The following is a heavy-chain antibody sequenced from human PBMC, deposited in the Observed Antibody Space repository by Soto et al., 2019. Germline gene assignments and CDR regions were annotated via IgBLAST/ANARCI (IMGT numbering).Heavy chain of an antibody. CDR2: IKSKTDGGTT. CDR1: GFTFSNAW. J-gene: IGHJ6*02. D-gene: IGHD2-15*01. Sequence: GGSLRLSCAASGFTFSNAWMNWVRQAPGKGLEWVGRIKSKTDGGTTDYAAPVKGRFTISRDDSKNTLYLQMNSLKTEDTAVYYCTTDENCSGGSCLPYYYYYGMDVWGQGTTVTVSS. V-gene: IGHV3-15*07. CDR3: TTDENCSGGSCLPYYYYYGMDV.